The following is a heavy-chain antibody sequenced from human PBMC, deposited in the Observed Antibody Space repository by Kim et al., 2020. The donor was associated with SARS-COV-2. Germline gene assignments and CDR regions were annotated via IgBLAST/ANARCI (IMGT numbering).Heavy chain of an antibody. CDR3: ARDQWIVVVPAAYYYYGMDA. D-gene: IGHD2-2*01. Sequence: ASVKVSCKASGYTFTSYGISWVRQAPGQGLEWMGWISAYNGNTNYAQKLQGRVTMTTDTSTSTAYMELRSLRSDDTAVYYCARDQWIVVVPAAYYYYGMDAWGQGTTVTVSS. CDR1: GYTFTSYG. V-gene: IGHV1-18*01. J-gene: IGHJ6*02. CDR2: ISAYNGNT.